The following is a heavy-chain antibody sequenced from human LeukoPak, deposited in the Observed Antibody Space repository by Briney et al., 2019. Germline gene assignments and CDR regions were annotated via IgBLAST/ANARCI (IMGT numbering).Heavy chain of an antibody. V-gene: IGHV3-11*04. CDR2: ISSSGSTV. CDR3: ARGFRRGYSYGYNFDY. Sequence: KPGGSLRLSCAASGFTFSDYYMSWIRQAPGKGLEWVSYISSSGSTVYYADSVKGRFTISRDNAKNSLYLQMNGLRAEDTAVYYCARGFRRGYSYGYNFDYWGQGTLVTVSS. D-gene: IGHD5-18*01. CDR1: GFTFSDYY. J-gene: IGHJ4*02.